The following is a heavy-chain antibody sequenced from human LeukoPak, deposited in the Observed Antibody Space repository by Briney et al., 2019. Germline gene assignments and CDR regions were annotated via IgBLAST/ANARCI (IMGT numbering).Heavy chain of an antibody. Sequence: GASVKVSCKASGYTFTSYYMHWVRQAPGQGLEWMGGIIPIFGTANYAQKFQGRVTITTDESTSTAYMELSSLRSEDTAVYYCARGPYSNLYPLRYYYYMDVWGKGTTVTVSS. J-gene: IGHJ6*03. V-gene: IGHV1-69*05. D-gene: IGHD4-11*01. CDR2: IIPIFGTA. CDR1: GYTFTSYY. CDR3: ARGPYSNLYPLRYYYYMDV.